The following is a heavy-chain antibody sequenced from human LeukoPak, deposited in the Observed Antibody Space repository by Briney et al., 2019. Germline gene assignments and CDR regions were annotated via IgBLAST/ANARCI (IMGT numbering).Heavy chain of an antibody. V-gene: IGHV4-34*01. Sequence: SETLSLTCAVYGGSFSGYYWSWIRQPPGKGLEWIGEINHSGSTNYNPSLKSRVTISVDTSKNQFSLKLSSVTAADTAVYYCARCGTPAYYDFCSGYQLLPYYYYYYMDVWGKGTTVTVSS. D-gene: IGHD3-3*01. CDR3: ARCGTPAYYDFCSGYQLLPYYYYYYMDV. CDR2: INHSGST. CDR1: GGSFSGYY. J-gene: IGHJ6*03.